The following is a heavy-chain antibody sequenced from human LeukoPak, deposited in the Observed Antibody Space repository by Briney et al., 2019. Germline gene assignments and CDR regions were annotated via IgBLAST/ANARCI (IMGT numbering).Heavy chain of an antibody. J-gene: IGHJ6*02. V-gene: IGHV1-2*06. D-gene: IGHD2-2*01. CDR1: GYIFPDYY. CDR3: ARDGGYCSSGTVCYSRAEYYYYGMDV. Sequence: ASVTVSCTGSGYIFPDYYIYWVRQAPGQGLEWMGRINPNSGGTNYAQKFQGRGTMTRDTSISPVYMELSRLRSADTAVYYCARDGGYCSSGTVCYSRAEYYYYGMDVWGQGTTVTVSS. CDR2: INPNSGGT.